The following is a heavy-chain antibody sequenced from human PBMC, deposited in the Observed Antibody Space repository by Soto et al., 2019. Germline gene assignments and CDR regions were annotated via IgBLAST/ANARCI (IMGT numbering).Heavy chain of an antibody. D-gene: IGHD3-3*01. CDR2: ISYDGSNK. V-gene: IGHV3-30*18. CDR1: GFTFSSYG. CDR3: AKDVTIHYDFWSGYPDP. Sequence: QVQLVESGGGVVQPGRSLRLSCAASGFTFSSYGMHWVRQAPGKGLEWVAVISYDGSNKYYADSVKGRFTISRDNSKNTLYLQMNSLRAEDTAVYYCAKDVTIHYDFWSGYPDPWGQGTLVTVSS. J-gene: IGHJ5*02.